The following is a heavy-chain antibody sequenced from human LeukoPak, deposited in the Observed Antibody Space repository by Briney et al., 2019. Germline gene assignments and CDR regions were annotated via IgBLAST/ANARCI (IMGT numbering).Heavy chain of an antibody. CDR2: IYYSGST. CDR1: GDSINTDNW. D-gene: IGHD1-26*01. J-gene: IGHJ6*03. CDR3: ARGVYSYYYYMDV. V-gene: IGHV4-4*02. Sequence: PSGTLSLTCAVSGDSINTDNWWNWVRQPPGKGLEWIGSIYYSGSTYYNPSLKSRVTISVDTSKNQFSLKLSSVTAADTAVYYCARGVYSYYYYMDVWGKGTTVTISS.